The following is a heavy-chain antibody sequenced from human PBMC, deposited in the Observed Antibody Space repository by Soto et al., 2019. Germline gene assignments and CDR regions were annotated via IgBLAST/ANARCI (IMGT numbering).Heavy chain of an antibody. CDR2: IWYDGSKK. CDR3: XXDASYYSLWSGYYPSRNGMDV. V-gene: IGHV3-33*01. CDR1: GFTFSSFG. D-gene: IGHD3-3*01. Sequence: QVQVVESGGGVVQPGRSLRLSCAASGFTFSSFGMHWVRQAPGKGLEWVSLIWYDGSKKSYGDSVKGRFTISRDNSRNTVYLQMNSLRADDTAVYXXXXDASYYSLWSGYYPSRNGMDVWGQGTTVTVSS. J-gene: IGHJ6*02.